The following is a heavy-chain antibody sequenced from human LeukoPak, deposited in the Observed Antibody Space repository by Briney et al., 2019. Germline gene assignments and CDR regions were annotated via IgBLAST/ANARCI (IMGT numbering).Heavy chain of an antibody. CDR2: ISSSGSAD. CDR1: GFTFSDYY. CDR3: ARTQKYYDLWSGMN. Sequence: GGSVRLSSAATGFTFSDYYMSWLRQAPGKGLEWISYISSSGSADYYADSVQGRFTVSRDDAKSSLYLQMNSLRAEDTAVYYCARTQKYYDLWSGMNWGQGTLVTVSS. J-gene: IGHJ4*02. D-gene: IGHD3-3*01. V-gene: IGHV3-11*04.